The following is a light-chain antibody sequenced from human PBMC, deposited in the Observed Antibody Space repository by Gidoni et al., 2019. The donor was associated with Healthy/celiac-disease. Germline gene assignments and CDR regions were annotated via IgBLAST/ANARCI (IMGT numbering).Light chain of an antibody. J-gene: IGLJ2*01. V-gene: IGLV1-40*01. CDR2: GNS. CDR1: SSNIGAGYA. Sequence: QSVLTQPLSVSGAPGQRVTISCTGSSSNIGAGYAVHWYQQLPGTAPKLLIYGNSKRPSGVPDRFSGSKSGTSASLAITGLQAEDEADYYCQSYDSSLSGWRVFGGGTKLTVL. CDR3: QSYDSSLSGWRV.